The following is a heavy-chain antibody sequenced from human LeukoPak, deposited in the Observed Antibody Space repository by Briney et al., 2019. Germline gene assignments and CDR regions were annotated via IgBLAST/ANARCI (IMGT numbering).Heavy chain of an antibody. J-gene: IGHJ3*02. Sequence: GGSLRLSCAASGFTFSSYWMHWVRQAPGKGLVWVSRINSDGSSTSYADSVKGRFTISRDNAKNTLYLQMNSLRAEDTAVYYCATCSSWYGGAFDIWGQGTMVTVSS. CDR1: GFTFSSYW. D-gene: IGHD6-13*01. V-gene: IGHV3-74*01. CDR2: INSDGSST. CDR3: ATCSSWYGGAFDI.